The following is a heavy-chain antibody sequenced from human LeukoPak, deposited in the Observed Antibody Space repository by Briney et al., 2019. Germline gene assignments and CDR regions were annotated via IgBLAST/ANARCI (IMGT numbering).Heavy chain of an antibody. CDR1: GFTFSSYG. CDR3: ANSNYDSSGYHDY. V-gene: IGHV3-23*01. Sequence: GGSLRLSCAASGFTFSSYGVTWVRQAPGKGLEWVSAISGSGGSTYYADSVKGRFTISRDNSKNTLYLQMNSLRAEDTAVYYCANSNYDSSGYHDYWSQGTLVTVSS. CDR2: ISGSGGST. D-gene: IGHD3-22*01. J-gene: IGHJ4*02.